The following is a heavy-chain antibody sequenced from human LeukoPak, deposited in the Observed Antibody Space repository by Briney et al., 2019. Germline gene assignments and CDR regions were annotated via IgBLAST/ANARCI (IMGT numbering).Heavy chain of an antibody. CDR1: GDTFTAYY. V-gene: IGHV1-2*06. Sequence: ASVKVSCKASGDTFTAYYMHWVRQAPGQGLGWMGRINPNNGGTNYAQKFQGRVTMTRDTSISTAYMDLSRLRSDDTAVYYCARDNYDILTGYHDFNYWGQGTLVTVSS. CDR3: ARDNYDILTGYHDFNY. CDR2: INPNNGGT. J-gene: IGHJ4*02. D-gene: IGHD3-9*01.